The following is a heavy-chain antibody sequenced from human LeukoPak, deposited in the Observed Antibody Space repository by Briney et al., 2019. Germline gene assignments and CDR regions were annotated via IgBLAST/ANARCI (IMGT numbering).Heavy chain of an antibody. CDR1: GFTFRTSW. CDR3: ARDMRDYMDYYYSSMDV. CDR2: IKEDGRAK. D-gene: IGHD4-11*01. Sequence: GGSLRLSCAASGFTFRTSWMSWVRQAPGKGPEWVANIKEDGRAKNYVDSVKGHFTISRDNAENSLYLKMNSLRAEDTAVYYCARDMRDYMDYYYSSMDVWGKGTTVTVSS. V-gene: IGHV3-7*01. J-gene: IGHJ6*03.